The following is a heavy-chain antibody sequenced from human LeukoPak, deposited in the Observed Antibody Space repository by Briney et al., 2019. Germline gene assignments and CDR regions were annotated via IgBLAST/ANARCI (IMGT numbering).Heavy chain of an antibody. CDR2: ISGSGGST. Sequence: GGSLRLSCAASGFTFSSYGMSWVRQAPGKGLEWVSAISGSGGSTYYADSVKGRSTISRDNSKNTLYLQMNSLRAEDTAVYYCAKDVLTVYYYYMDVWGKGTTVTVSS. V-gene: IGHV3-23*01. D-gene: IGHD2-8*01. J-gene: IGHJ6*03. CDR3: AKDVLTVYYYYMDV. CDR1: GFTFSSYG.